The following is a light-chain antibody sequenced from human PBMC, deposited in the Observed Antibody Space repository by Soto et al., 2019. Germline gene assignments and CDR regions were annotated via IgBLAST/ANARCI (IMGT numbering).Light chain of an antibody. CDR2: DAS. CDR1: QSVSSY. CDR3: QHRSNWPSWT. V-gene: IGKV3-11*01. J-gene: IGKJ1*01. Sequence: EIVLTQSPVTLSLSPGERATLSCRASQSVSSYLAWYQQKPGQAPRLLIYDASNRATGIPARFSGGGSGADFTLTISSLETEDLAVYYCQHRSNWPSWTFGAGTKVDIK.